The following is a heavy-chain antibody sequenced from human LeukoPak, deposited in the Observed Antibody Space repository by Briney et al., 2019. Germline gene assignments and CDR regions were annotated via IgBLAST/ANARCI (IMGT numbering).Heavy chain of an antibody. CDR3: ARDCGGDSYLGAFDI. CDR1: GGSISSGGYY. D-gene: IGHD2-21*02. J-gene: IGHJ3*02. Sequence: PSETLSLTCTVSGGSISSGGYYWSWIRQPPGKGLEWIGYIYHSGSTYYNPSLKSRVTISVDRSKDQFSLKLNSVTAADTAVYFCARDCGGDSYLGAFDIWGQGTVVTVSS. CDR2: IYHSGST. V-gene: IGHV4-30-2*01.